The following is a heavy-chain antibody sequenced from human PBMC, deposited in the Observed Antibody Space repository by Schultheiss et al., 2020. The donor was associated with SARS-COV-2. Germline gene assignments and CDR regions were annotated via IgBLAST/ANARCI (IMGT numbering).Heavy chain of an antibody. J-gene: IGHJ6*02. V-gene: IGHV3-30*01. CDR1: GFTFSNYA. CDR3: AREAEWNYDFWSGYFVQGGYYGMDV. Sequence: GGSLRLSCAASGFTFSNYAMHWVRQAPGKGLEWVAVISYDGGEKYYADSVKGRFTISRDNSKNTLYLQMNSLRAEDTAVYYCAREAEWNYDFWSGYFVQGGYYGMDVWGQGTTVTVSS. D-gene: IGHD3-3*01. CDR2: ISYDGGEK.